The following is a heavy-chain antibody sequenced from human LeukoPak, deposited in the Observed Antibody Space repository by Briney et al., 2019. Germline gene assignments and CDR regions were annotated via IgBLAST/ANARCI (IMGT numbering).Heavy chain of an antibody. CDR3: AKEMDLSRYCSSTSCHPFDF. Sequence: SGGSLRLSCAASGFTFSSYSMNWVRQAPGKGLEWVSGISWNSGSIDYADSVKGRFIISRDNAKNSLYLQMGSLSTEDTAFYYCAKEMDLSRYCSSTSCHPFDFWGQGTLVTVSS. V-gene: IGHV3-9*01. D-gene: IGHD2-2*01. CDR1: GFTFSSYS. CDR2: ISWNSGSI. J-gene: IGHJ4*02.